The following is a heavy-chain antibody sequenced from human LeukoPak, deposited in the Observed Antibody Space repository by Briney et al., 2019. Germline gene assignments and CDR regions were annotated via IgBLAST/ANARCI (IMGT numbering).Heavy chain of an antibody. J-gene: IGHJ4*02. CDR3: ANGFDSSGYYSDY. CDR2: MSGSGDST. D-gene: IGHD3-22*01. V-gene: IGHV3-23*01. Sequence: GGSLRLSCAASGFTFSSYSMNWVRQAPGKGLEWVSAMSGSGDSTYYADSVKGRFTISRDNSKNTLYLQMNSLRAEDTAVYYCANGFDSSGYYSDYWGQGTLVTVSS. CDR1: GFTFSSYS.